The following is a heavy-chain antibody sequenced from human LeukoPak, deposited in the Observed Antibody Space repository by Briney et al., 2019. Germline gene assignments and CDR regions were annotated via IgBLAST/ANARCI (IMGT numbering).Heavy chain of an antibody. D-gene: IGHD4-17*01. CDR1: GCTFTGYY. Sequence: ASVKVSCKASGCTFTGYYMHWVRQAPGQGLEWMGWINPNSGGTNYAQKFQGRVTMTRDTSISTAYMELSRLRSDDTAMYYCARIPTVTFFDYWGQGTLVTVSS. J-gene: IGHJ4*02. CDR2: INPNSGGT. CDR3: ARIPTVTFFDY. V-gene: IGHV1-2*02.